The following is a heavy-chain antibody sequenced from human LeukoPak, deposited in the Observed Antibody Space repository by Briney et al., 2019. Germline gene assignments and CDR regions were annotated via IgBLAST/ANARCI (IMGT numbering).Heavy chain of an antibody. V-gene: IGHV1-69*05. Sequence: EASVKVSCKASGGTFSSYAISWVRQTPGQGLEWMGGIIPIFGTANYAQKFQGRVTITTDESTSTAYMELSSLRSEDTAVYYCARGPTPSVTTVTQWVPEFDYWGQGTLVTVSS. CDR3: ARGPTPSVTTVTQWVPEFDY. CDR2: IIPIFGTA. D-gene: IGHD4-11*01. J-gene: IGHJ4*02. CDR1: GGTFSSYA.